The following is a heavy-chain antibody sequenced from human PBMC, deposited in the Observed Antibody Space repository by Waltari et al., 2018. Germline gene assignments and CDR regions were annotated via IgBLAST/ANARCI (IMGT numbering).Heavy chain of an antibody. CDR2: IIPIFGTA. CDR3: ASEPYIAAAGPIGDY. CDR1: GGTFSSYA. V-gene: IGHV1-69*08. J-gene: IGHJ4*02. D-gene: IGHD6-13*01. Sequence: QVQLVQSGAEVKKPGSSVKVPCKASGGTFSSYAISWVRQAPGQGLEWMGRIIPIFGTANYAQKFQGRVTITADKSTSTAYMELSSLRSEDTAVYYCASEPYIAAAGPIGDYWGQGTLVTVSS.